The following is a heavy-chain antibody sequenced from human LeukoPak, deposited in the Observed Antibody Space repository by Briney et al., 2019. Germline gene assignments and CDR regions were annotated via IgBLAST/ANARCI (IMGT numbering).Heavy chain of an antibody. Sequence: ASVKVSCKASGYTFTSYYMHWVRQAPGQGLEWMGIINPSGGSTSYAQKFQGRVTMTRDTSTSTVYMELSSLRSEDTAVYYCARDDRLQYSPGGNFDYWGQGTLVTVSS. V-gene: IGHV1-46*01. CDR3: ARDDRLQYSPGGNFDY. CDR2: INPSGGST. J-gene: IGHJ4*02. CDR1: GYTFTSYY. D-gene: IGHD2-15*01.